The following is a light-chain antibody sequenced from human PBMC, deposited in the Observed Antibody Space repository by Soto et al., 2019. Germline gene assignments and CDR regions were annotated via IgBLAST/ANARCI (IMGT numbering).Light chain of an antibody. CDR1: QSVSTN. J-gene: IGKJ1*01. Sequence: EIVMTQSPATLSVSPGERATLSCRASQSVSTNLAWYQQKPGQAPRLLFYGASTRATGIPARFSGSGSGTEFTLTISSRQSEDFAVYYCQQYNNWPAWTFGQGTKVEIK. CDR3: QQYNNWPAWT. V-gene: IGKV3-15*01. CDR2: GAS.